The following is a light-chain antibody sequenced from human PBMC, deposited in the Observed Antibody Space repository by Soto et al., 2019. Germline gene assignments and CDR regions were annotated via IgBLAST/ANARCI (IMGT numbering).Light chain of an antibody. J-gene: IGKJ4*01. V-gene: IGKV3-15*01. Sequence: MTQSPSSLSASVGDRVTITCRASQTPRTFLNWYQQRPGQAPRLLIYDTSIRATGIPARFSGSGSGTEFTLTIASLQSEDFGVYYCQRFNRWPLSFGGGTKVDIK. CDR1: QTPRTF. CDR3: QRFNRWPLS. CDR2: DTS.